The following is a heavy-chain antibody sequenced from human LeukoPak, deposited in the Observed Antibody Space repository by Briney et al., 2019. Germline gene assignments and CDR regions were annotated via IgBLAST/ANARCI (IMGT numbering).Heavy chain of an antibody. Sequence: SETLSLTCTVSGGSISSHYWSWIRQPPGKGLEWIGYIYYSGSTNYNPSLKSRVTISVDTSKNQFSLKLSSVTAADTAAYYCARGDYMDVWGKGTTVTVSS. CDR3: ARGDYMDV. J-gene: IGHJ6*03. CDR2: IYYSGST. V-gene: IGHV4-59*11. CDR1: GGSISSHY.